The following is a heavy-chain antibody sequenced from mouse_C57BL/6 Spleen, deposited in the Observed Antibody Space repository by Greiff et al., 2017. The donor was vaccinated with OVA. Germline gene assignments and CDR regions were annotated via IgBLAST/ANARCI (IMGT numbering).Heavy chain of an antibody. J-gene: IGHJ2*01. CDR3: ARFSGSSSY. CDR2: INPGSGGT. V-gene: IGHV1-54*01. CDR1: GYAFTNYL. D-gene: IGHD1-1*01. Sequence: VQLQQSGAELVRPGTSVKVSCKASGYAFTNYLIEWVKQRPGQGLEWIGVINPGSGGTNYNEKFKGKATLTADKSSSTAYMQLSSLTSEDSAVYFCARFSGSSSYWGQGTTLTVSS.